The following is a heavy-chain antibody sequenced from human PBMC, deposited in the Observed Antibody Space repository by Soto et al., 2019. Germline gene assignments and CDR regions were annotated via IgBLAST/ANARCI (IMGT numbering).Heavy chain of an antibody. J-gene: IGHJ3*02. CDR3: AREGGDYVSDAFDI. D-gene: IGHD4-17*01. V-gene: IGHV3-33*01. CDR2: IWYDGSNK. Sequence: GGSLRLFCAASGFTFSSYGMHWVRQAPGKGLEWVAVIWYDGSNKYYADSVKGRFTISRDNSKNTLYLQMNSLRAEGTAVYYCAREGGDYVSDAFDIWGQGTMVTVSS. CDR1: GFTFSSYG.